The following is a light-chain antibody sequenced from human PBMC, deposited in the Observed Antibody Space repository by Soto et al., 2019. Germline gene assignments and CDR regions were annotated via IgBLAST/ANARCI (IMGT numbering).Light chain of an antibody. Sequence: EIVMTQSPATLSVSPGERATLSCRASQSVSSNLAWYQQKPGQAPRLLIYGASTRATGIPARFSGSGSGTDFPLTISSLQSEDFPVFSCQQYNNGPGTFGKGPR. CDR2: GAS. V-gene: IGKV3-15*01. CDR1: QSVSSN. CDR3: QQYNNGPGT. J-gene: IGKJ1*01.